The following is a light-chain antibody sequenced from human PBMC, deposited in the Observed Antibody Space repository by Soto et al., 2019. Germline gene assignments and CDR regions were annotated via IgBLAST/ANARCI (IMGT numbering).Light chain of an antibody. J-gene: IGKJ1*01. CDR2: AAS. CDR3: QQYNSYSQT. Sequence: DIQMTQSPSSLSASVGDRVTITCRASQSISSYLNWYQQKPGKAPKLLIYAASSLQSGVPSRFSGSGSGTEFTLTISSLQPEDFATYYCQQYNSYSQTFGQGTKVDIK. CDR1: QSISSY. V-gene: IGKV1-39*01.